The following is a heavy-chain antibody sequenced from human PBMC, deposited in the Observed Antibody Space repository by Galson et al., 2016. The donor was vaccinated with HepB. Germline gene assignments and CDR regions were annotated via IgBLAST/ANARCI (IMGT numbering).Heavy chain of an antibody. CDR2: ITSSSDTM. V-gene: IGHV3-48*01. CDR1: GFIFSVYN. Sequence: SLRLSCAASGFIFSVYNMNWARQAPGKGLEWIAWITSSSDTMYYADPVKGRFTISRDNAKNSLYIEMNSLRVDDSAIYYCARGSGSGSSRFRFYFYMDMWGKGTTVTVSS. CDR3: ARGSGSGSSRFRFYFYMDM. D-gene: IGHD3-10*01. J-gene: IGHJ6*03.